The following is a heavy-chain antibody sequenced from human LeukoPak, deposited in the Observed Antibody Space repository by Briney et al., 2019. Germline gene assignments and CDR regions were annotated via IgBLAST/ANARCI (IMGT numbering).Heavy chain of an antibody. Sequence: ASETLSLTCSVSGGYISSYYWSWIRQPPGKGLEWIGYAHNSGSTNNNPSLKSRVTISVDTSKNQFALKLSSVTAADTAVYYCARDRNYDSSGYIDRGFDLWGHGTMVTVSS. CDR1: GGYISSYY. D-gene: IGHD3-22*01. V-gene: IGHV4-59*01. J-gene: IGHJ3*01. CDR2: AHNSGST. CDR3: ARDRNYDSSGYIDRGFDL.